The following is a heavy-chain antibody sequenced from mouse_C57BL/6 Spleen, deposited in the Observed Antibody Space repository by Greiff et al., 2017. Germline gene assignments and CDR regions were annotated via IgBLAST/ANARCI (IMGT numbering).Heavy chain of an antibody. CDR1: GYTFTSYW. V-gene: IGHV1-69*01. CDR3: ARGGPHFDY. Sequence: QVQLQQPGAELVMPGASVKLSCKASGYTFTSYWLHWVKQRPGQGLEWIGEIDPSDSYTNFNQQCKGKSTLTVDKSSSTAYMQLSSLTSEDSAVYYCARGGPHFDYWGQGTTLTVSS. J-gene: IGHJ2*01. CDR2: IDPSDSYT.